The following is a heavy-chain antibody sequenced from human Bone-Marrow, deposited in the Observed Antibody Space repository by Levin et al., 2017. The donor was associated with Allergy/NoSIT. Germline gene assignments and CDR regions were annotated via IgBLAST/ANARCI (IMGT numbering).Heavy chain of an antibody. CDR3: ARDLQTRESSVFDH. CDR2: ISSSSNRV. J-gene: IGHJ4*02. D-gene: IGHD3-10*01. CDR1: KFTFSTYA. Sequence: PGGSLRLSCAASKFTFSTYAMNWVRQAPGKGLEWVSFISSSSNRVYYADSVRGRFSISRDNAKNSLYLQMSSLRAEDTAIYYCARDLQTRESSVFDHWGQGTLVTVSS. V-gene: IGHV3-48*01.